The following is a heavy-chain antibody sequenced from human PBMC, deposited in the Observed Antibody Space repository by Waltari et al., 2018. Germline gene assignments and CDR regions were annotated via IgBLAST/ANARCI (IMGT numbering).Heavy chain of an antibody. D-gene: IGHD3-10*01. Sequence: QLQLQESGPGLVEPSETLSLTCTASGDSISNNNYYWGWIRQPRGTGLQWIGSIHYIGDTYYSSSIKSRVIISVDTSNNQFSLRLTSVTAAETAIYFCARNQRGWFGAFDIWGQGTAVTVSS. J-gene: IGHJ3*02. V-gene: IGHV4-39*07. CDR2: IHYIGDT. CDR3: ARNQRGWFGAFDI. CDR1: GDSISNNNYY.